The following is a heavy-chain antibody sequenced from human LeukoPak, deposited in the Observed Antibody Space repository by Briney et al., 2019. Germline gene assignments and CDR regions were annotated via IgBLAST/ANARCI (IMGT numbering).Heavy chain of an antibody. V-gene: IGHV3-11*04. CDR3: ARVLNDAFDI. CDR2: ITNSGCGT. Sequence: GGSLRLSCAASGFTFSDYYMGWVRRAPGKGLEWVSYITNSGCGTYYPDSVKGRFTISRDNAKKSLYLQVSSLRAEDTAVYYCARVLNDAFDIWGQGTMVTVSS. J-gene: IGHJ3*02. CDR1: GFTFSDYY.